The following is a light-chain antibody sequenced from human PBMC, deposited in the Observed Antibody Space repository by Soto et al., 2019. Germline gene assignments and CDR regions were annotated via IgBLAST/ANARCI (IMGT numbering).Light chain of an antibody. Sequence: EIVLTQSPATLSLSPGERATLSCRASQSVSSYLAWYQQKPGQAPRLLIYDASNRATGIPARFSGSGSETDFTLTISSLEPEDFAVYYCQHRSNWPSFGPGTKVDIK. J-gene: IGKJ3*01. CDR2: DAS. V-gene: IGKV3-11*01. CDR3: QHRSNWPS. CDR1: QSVSSY.